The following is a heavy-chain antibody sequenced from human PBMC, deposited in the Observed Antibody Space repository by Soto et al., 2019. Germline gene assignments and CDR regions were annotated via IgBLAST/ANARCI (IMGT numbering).Heavy chain of an antibody. J-gene: IGHJ4*02. V-gene: IGHV4-59*01. CDR3: ARVGDSGYDDFDY. CDR1: GGSISSYY. D-gene: IGHD5-12*01. Sequence: SETLSLTCTVSGGSISSYYWSWIRQPPGKGLEWIGYIYYSGSTNYNPSLKSRVTISVDTSKNQFSLKLSSVTAADTAVYYCARVGDSGYDDFDYWGQGTLVTVSS. CDR2: IYYSGST.